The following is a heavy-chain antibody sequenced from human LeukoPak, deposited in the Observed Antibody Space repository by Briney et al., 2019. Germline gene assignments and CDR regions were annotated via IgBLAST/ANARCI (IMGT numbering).Heavy chain of an antibody. J-gene: IGHJ5*02. Sequence: ASVKVSCKASGYTFTDFYMHWVRQAPGQGLEWMGWINPNSGGTNYAQKFQGRVTMTRDTSISTAYMELSRLRSDDTAVYYCARAYCGGDCSLKSWGQGTLVTVSS. CDR1: GYTFTDFY. CDR2: INPNSGGT. CDR3: ARAYCGGDCSLKS. D-gene: IGHD2-21*02. V-gene: IGHV1-2*02.